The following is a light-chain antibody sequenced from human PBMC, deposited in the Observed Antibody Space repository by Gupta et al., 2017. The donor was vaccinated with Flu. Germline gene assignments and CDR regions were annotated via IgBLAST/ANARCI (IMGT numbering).Light chain of an antibody. CDR1: SADVGGYNY. V-gene: IGLV2-14*01. CDR2: EVT. CDR3: SSYTNTRAVV. Sequence: TSADVGGYNYVSWYQQHPRKVPKLLIYEVTKRPSGVSNRFSGFKSGNTASLTISGLQAEDEADYFCSSYTNTRAVVFGGGTRLTV. J-gene: IGLJ2*01.